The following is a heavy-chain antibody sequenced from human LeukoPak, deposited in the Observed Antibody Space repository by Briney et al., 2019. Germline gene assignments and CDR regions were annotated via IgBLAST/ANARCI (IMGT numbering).Heavy chain of an antibody. Sequence: ASVKVSCKASGYTFTGYYMHWVRQAPGQGPEWMGWINPNSGGTNYAQKFQGRVTMTRDTSISTAYMELSRLRSDDTAVYYCARDLQLYSSSWFDAFDIWGQGTMVTVSS. CDR2: INPNSGGT. J-gene: IGHJ3*02. CDR3: ARDLQLYSSSWFDAFDI. CDR1: GYTFTGYY. D-gene: IGHD6-13*01. V-gene: IGHV1-2*02.